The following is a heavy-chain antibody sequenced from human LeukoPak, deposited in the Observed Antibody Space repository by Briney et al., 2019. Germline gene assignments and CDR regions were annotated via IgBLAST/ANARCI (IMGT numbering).Heavy chain of an antibody. Sequence: PGGSLRLSCAASGFTFSSYWMSWVRQAPGKGLEGVANIKQDGSEKFYVDSVRGRFTISRENAKNSLYLQMNSLRVEDTAGYYCATDWGPAAIFEFWGQGALVTVSS. D-gene: IGHD2-2*01. CDR1: GFTFSSYW. V-gene: IGHV3-7*01. CDR2: IKQDGSEK. J-gene: IGHJ4*02. CDR3: ATDWGPAAIFEF.